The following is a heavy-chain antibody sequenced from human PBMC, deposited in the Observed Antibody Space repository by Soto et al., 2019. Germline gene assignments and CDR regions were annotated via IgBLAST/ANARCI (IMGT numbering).Heavy chain of an antibody. CDR3: ARDRVVAATNLGDSGPIDP. V-gene: IGHV1-3*01. D-gene: IGHD2-15*01. CDR1: GYTFTSYA. J-gene: IGHJ5*02. Sequence: ASVKVSCKASGYTFTSYAMHWVRQAPGQRLEWMGWINAGNGNTKYSQKFQGRVTITRDTSECTAYMELSSLRSEDTAVYYCARDRVVAATNLGDSGPIDPWGQGTLVTVSS. CDR2: INAGNGNT.